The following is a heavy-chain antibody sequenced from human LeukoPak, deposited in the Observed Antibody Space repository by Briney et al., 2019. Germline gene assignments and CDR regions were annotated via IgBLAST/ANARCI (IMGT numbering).Heavy chain of an antibody. J-gene: IGHJ4*02. V-gene: IGHV3-72*01. Sequence: GGSLRLSCAASGFTFSDHHMDWVRQAPGKGLEWVGRIRDKADSYTTEYAASVKGRFTISRDDSKNSLSLQMNSLKTGDTAVYYCAAVRGVMGYWGQGTLVTVSS. D-gene: IGHD3-10*02. CDR1: GFTFSDHH. CDR2: IRDKADSYTT. CDR3: AAVRGVMGY.